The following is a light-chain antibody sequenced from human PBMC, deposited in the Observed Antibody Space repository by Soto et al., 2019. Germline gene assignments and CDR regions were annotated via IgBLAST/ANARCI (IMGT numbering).Light chain of an antibody. CDR3: QQYNNWPWT. V-gene: IGKV3-15*01. CDR2: GAS. J-gene: IGKJ1*01. Sequence: EIVMTQSPATLSVSPGERATLSCRASQSVSSNLAWYQQKPGQAPRLLIYGASTRATGIPARFSGSGSGTAFTLTIISLQSEDFAVYYCQQYNNWPWTFGQGTKVEIQ. CDR1: QSVSSN.